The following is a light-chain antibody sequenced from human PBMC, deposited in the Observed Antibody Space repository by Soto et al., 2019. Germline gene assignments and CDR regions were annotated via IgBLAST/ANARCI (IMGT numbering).Light chain of an antibody. CDR2: EVT. CDR1: SSDVGGYEY. J-gene: IGLJ3*02. Sequence: QSVLTQPASVSGSPGQSITISCTGTSSDVGGYEYVSWYQRHPDKAPKLMIYEVTNRPSGVSNRFSGSKSGNTASLTISGLQAEDEADYYCSSYTSSTTWVFGGGTKVTVL. CDR3: SSYTSSTTWV. V-gene: IGLV2-14*01.